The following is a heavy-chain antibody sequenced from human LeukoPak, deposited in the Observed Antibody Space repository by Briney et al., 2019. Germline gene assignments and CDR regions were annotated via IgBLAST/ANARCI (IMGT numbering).Heavy chain of an antibody. D-gene: IGHD3-22*01. J-gene: IGHJ4*02. CDR3: AKDTSTYYYDSSGYYYFDY. Sequence: GGSLRLSCAASGFTFSSYAMSWVRQAPGKGLEWVSAISGSGGSTYYADSVKGRFTISRDNSKNTLYLQMNSLRDEDTAVYYCAKDTSTYYYDSSGYYYFDYWGQGTLVTVSS. CDR2: ISGSGGST. CDR1: GFTFSSYA. V-gene: IGHV3-23*01.